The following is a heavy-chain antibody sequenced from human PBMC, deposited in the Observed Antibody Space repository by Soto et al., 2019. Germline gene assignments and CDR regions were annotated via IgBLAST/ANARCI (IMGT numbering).Heavy chain of an antibody. CDR2: ISPYNDYT. Sequence: QVQLVQSAAEVKKPGASVKVSCKASGYTFIRYGITWVRQAPGQGLEWMGWISPYNDYTIYAQKVQGRVTMTTDTSTRTVYLELRSLKWVRTAVYYCERERYYDNTWWKLRDYGLDVWGQGTSVTVSS. CDR1: GYTFIRYG. D-gene: IGHD3-16*01. CDR3: ERERYYDNTWWKLRDYGLDV. V-gene: IGHV1-18*01. J-gene: IGHJ6*02.